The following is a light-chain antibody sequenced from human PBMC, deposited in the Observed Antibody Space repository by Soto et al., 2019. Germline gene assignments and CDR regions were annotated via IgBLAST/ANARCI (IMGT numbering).Light chain of an antibody. CDR2: DVS. Sequence: QSALTQPASVSGSPGQSITISCTGSSGDIGDYKYVSWYKQHPGKAPKLMIYDVSNRPSGVSNRFSASKSGNTASLTISGRQAEDEADYYCSSYTSTNFVIFGGGTKVTVL. V-gene: IGLV2-14*01. CDR1: SGDIGDYKY. J-gene: IGLJ2*01. CDR3: SSYTSTNFVI.